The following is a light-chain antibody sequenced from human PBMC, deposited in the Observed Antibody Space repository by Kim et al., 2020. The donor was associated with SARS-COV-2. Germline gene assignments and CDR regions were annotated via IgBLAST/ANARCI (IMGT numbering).Light chain of an antibody. CDR3: QQRSNWPPVT. CDR1: QSVSSY. V-gene: IGKV3-11*01. CDR2: DAS. J-gene: IGKJ4*01. Sequence: EIVLTQSPATLSLSPGERATLSCRASQSVSSYLAWYQQKPGQAPRLLIYDASNRATGIPVRFSGSGSGTDFTLTISSLEPEDVAVYYCQQRSNWPPVTFGGGTKVDIK.